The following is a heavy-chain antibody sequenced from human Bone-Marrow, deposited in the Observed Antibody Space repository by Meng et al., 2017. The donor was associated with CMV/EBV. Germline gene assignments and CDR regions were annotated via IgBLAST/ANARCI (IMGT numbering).Heavy chain of an antibody. CDR2: INADSGGT. Sequence: ASVKVSCKASGYTFIDYYMHWVRQTPGQGLEWMGWINADSGGTNYAQKFQGRVTMTTDTFISTAYMELTSLRSDDTAVYYCSRGLQRRPGAYWGQGTLVTVSS. D-gene: IGHD1-1*01. J-gene: IGHJ4*02. V-gene: IGHV1-2*02. CDR1: GYTFIDYY. CDR3: SRGLQRRPGAY.